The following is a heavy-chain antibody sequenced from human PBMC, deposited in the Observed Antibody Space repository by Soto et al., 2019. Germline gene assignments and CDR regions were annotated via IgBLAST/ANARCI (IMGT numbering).Heavy chain of an antibody. V-gene: IGHV4-39*01. Sequence: SETLSLTCTVSGVSIISSSYYWVLIRQPPGKGLEWIGRIYYSGSTYYNPSLKSRVTISVDTSKNQFSLKLSSVTAADTAVYYCARRSIPNYYGSGSEYWGQGTLVTVSS. CDR1: GVSIISSSYY. CDR2: IYYSGST. D-gene: IGHD3-10*01. CDR3: ARRSIPNYYGSGSEY. J-gene: IGHJ4*02.